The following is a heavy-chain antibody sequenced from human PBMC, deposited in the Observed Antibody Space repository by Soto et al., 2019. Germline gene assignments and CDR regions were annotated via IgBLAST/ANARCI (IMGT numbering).Heavy chain of an antibody. J-gene: IGHJ6*02. CDR3: ARGPRGYVYYHGMDV. Sequence: SETLSLTCTVSGGSISSYYVSWIRQSAGKGLEWIGRIDTSGTTNYNPSLKSRVTMSVDASKSQFSLNLSSVTAADTAVYYCARGPRGYVYYHGMDVWGQGPRSPSP. CDR1: GGSISSYY. V-gene: IGHV4-4*07. D-gene: IGHD3-16*01. CDR2: IDTSGTT.